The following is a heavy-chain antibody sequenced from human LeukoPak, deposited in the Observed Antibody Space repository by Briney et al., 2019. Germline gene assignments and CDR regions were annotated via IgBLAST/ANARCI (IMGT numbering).Heavy chain of an antibody. J-gene: IGHJ4*02. CDR3: ARGRAPYGSGAHFDY. CDR2: IDWDDDK. CDR1: GFSLTTSGMC. Sequence: SGPALVKPTQTLTLTCTFSGFSLTTSGMCVGWIRQSPGKALEWLARIDWDDDKFYSTSLKTRLTISKDTSKNQVVLTMSNMDPVDTATYYCARGRAPYGSGAHFDYWGQGTLVTVSS. V-gene: IGHV2-70*17. D-gene: IGHD3-10*01.